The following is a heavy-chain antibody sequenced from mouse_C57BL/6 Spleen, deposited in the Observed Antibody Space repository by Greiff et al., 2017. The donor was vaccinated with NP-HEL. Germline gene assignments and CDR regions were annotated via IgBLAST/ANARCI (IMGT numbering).Heavy chain of an antibody. CDR2: IHPNSGST. CDR3: ARSWGLYYAMDY. J-gene: IGHJ4*01. CDR1: GYTFTSYW. Sequence: VQLQQSGAELVKPGASVKLSCKASGYTFTSYWMHWVKQRPGQGLEWIGMIHPNSGSTNYNEKFKSKATLTVDKSSSTAYMQLSSLTSEDSAVYYCARSWGLYYAMDYWGQGTSVTVSS. V-gene: IGHV1-64*01.